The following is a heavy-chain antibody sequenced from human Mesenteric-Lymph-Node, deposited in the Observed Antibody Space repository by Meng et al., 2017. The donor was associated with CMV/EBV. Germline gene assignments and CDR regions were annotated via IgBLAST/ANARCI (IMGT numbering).Heavy chain of an antibody. CDR2: INEGGIT. J-gene: IGHJ5*02. Sequence: SETLSLTCAVYGGSFNIYDWNWIRRPPGKGLEWIGKINEGGITNYNPSLKSRLTISLDTSKNQFSLQLSSVTAADTAVYYCARDSGGNSLNWFDPWGQGTLVTVSS. V-gene: IGHV4-34*01. CDR3: ARDSGGNSLNWFDP. D-gene: IGHD5-12*01. CDR1: GGSFNIYD.